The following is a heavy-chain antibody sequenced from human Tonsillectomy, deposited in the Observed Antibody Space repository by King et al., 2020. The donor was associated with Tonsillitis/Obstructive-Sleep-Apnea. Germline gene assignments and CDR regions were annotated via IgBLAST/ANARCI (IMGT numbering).Heavy chain of an antibody. J-gene: IGHJ5*02. CDR3: ARLRGGDSGSSNWFDP. D-gene: IGHD6-6*01. V-gene: IGHV1-69*04. Sequence: QVQLVQSGAEVKKPGSSVKVSCKASGGTLSSYGIGWVRQAPGQGLEWMGRIIPIIGLANYAQKFQGRVTITADKATSTAYMELTSLISEETAVYYWARLRGGDSGSSNWFDPWGQGTLVTVSS. CDR1: GGTLSSYG. CDR2: IIPIIGLA.